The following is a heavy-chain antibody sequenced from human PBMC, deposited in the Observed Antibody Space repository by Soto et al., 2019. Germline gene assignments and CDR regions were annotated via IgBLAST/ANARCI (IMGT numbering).Heavy chain of an antibody. D-gene: IGHD2-15*01. CDR3: ARDPFSSIVVVVAATPELSWFDP. J-gene: IGHJ5*02. V-gene: IGHV4-38-2*02. Sequence: SETLSLTCAVSGYSISSGYYWGWIRQPPGKGLEWIGSIYHSGSTYYNPSLKSRVTISVDPSKNQFSLKLSSVTAADTAVYYCARDPFSSIVVVVAATPELSWFDPWGQGTLVTVSS. CDR2: IYHSGST. CDR1: GYSISSGYY.